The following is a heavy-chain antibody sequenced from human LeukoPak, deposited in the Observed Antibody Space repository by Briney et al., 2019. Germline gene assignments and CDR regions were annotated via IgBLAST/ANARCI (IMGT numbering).Heavy chain of an antibody. V-gene: IGHV3-11*01. CDR3: ASTRSSWRYNWFDP. CDR2: ISSSGSTI. J-gene: IGHJ5*02. D-gene: IGHD6-13*01. Sequence: GGSLRLSCAASGFTLCDYYMSWIRQAPGKGLEWVSYISSSGSTIYYADSVKGRFTISRDNAKNSLYLQMTSLRAEDTAVYYCASTRSSWRYNWFDPWGQGTLVTVSS. CDR1: GFTLCDYY.